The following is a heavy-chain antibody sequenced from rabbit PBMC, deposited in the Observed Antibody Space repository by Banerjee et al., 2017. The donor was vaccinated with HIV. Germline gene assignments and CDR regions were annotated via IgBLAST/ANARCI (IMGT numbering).Heavy chain of an antibody. D-gene: IGHD4-1*01. J-gene: IGHJ4*01. Sequence: QEQLEESGGDLVKPEGSLTLTCTASGFSFSNKCMMCWVRQAPGKGLEWIACINTSSGNTVYASWAKGRFTISKTSSTTVTLQMTSLTAADTATHFCARDLAGAIGWNFNLWGPGTLVTVS. CDR1: GFSFSNKCM. CDR2: INTSSGNT. V-gene: IGHV1S45*01. CDR3: ARDLAGAIGWNFNL.